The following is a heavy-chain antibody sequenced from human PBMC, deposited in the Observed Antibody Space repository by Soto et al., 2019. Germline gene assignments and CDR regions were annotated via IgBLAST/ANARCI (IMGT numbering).Heavy chain of an antibody. Sequence: ASVKVSCKASGYTFTSYYIHWVRQAPGQGLEWMGIINPSSGYTTNAQKFQGRITKTTDTSTSTVHMELSSLRSEDTAVYYCAIDFREGGYSFHYGMDVWGQGTTVTVSS. CDR2: INPSSGYT. D-gene: IGHD5-18*01. CDR1: GYTFTSYY. CDR3: AIDFREGGYSFHYGMDV. V-gene: IGHV1-46*01. J-gene: IGHJ6*02.